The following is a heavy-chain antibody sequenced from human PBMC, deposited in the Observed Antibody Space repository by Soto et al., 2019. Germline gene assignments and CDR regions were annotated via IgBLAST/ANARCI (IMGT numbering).Heavy chain of an antibody. CDR1: GASITTSSYY. J-gene: IGHJ4*02. CDR2: IYHSGRT. V-gene: IGHV4-39*01. D-gene: IGHD7-27*01. Sequence: QLQLQESGPGHVKPSETLALTCSVSGASITTSSYYWAWTRQPPGKGLEWVGSIYHSGRTYYNPSLKSRVTLSVDMSDNQFSLRLTSVSAADTAVYYCALLRLGPDYFDFWSPGTLVTVSS. CDR3: ALLRLGPDYFDF.